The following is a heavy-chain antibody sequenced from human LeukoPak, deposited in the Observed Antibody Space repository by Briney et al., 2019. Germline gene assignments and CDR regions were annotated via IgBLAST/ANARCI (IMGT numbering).Heavy chain of an antibody. CDR1: GGTFSSYA. J-gene: IGHJ4*02. V-gene: IGHV1-69*13. D-gene: IGHD6-25*01. CDR3: ARPGDEIAAQSSYYFDY. Sequence: ASVKVSCKASGGTFSSYAISWVRQAPGQGLEWMGGIIPIFGTANYAQKFQGRVTITADESTSTAYMELSRLRSDDTAVYYCARPGDEIAAQSSYYFDYWGQGTLVTVSS. CDR2: IIPIFGTA.